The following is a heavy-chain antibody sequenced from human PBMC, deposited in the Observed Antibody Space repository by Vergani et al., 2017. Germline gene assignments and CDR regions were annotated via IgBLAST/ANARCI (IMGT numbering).Heavy chain of an antibody. D-gene: IGHD2-2*01. J-gene: IGHJ4*02. V-gene: IGHV4-34*01. CDR1: GGSFSGYY. CDR2: INHSGST. CDR3: ARAMGGYCSSTSCPFDY. Sequence: QVQLQQWGAGLLKPSETLSLTCAVYGGSFSGYYWSWIRPPPGKGLEWIGEINHSGSTNYNPSLKSRVTISVDTSKNQFSLKLSSVTAADTAVYYCARAMGGYCSSTSCPFDYWGQGTLVTVSS.